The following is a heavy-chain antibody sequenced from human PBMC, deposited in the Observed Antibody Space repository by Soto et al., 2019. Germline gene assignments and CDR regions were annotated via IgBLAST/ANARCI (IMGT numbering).Heavy chain of an antibody. CDR3: ARGGTAKFDY. V-gene: IGHV4-59*01. CDR1: GGSLSNNY. Sequence: QVQLQESGPGLVKPSETLSLTCSVSGGSLSNNYWSWIRQPPGKRLEWIGYIYYSGGTNSNPSLKRRLTISVDTSKNQFSLKLRSVTAADTAVYYCARGGTAKFDYWGQGILVTVSS. CDR2: IYYSGGT. D-gene: IGHD1-1*01. J-gene: IGHJ4*02.